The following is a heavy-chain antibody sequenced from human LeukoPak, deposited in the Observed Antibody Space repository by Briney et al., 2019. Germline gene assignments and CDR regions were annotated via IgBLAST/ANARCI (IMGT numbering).Heavy chain of an antibody. V-gene: IGHV1-3*01. CDR1: GYTFTSYA. CDR2: INAGNGNT. Sequence: GASVKVSCKASGYTFTSYAMHWVRQAPGQRLEWMGWINAGNGNTKCSQKFQGRVTITRDTSASTAYMELSSLRSEDTAVYYCARDRGGSGSYLGRYLNYWGQGTLVTVSS. J-gene: IGHJ4*02. CDR3: ARDRGGSGSYLGRYLNY. D-gene: IGHD3-10*01.